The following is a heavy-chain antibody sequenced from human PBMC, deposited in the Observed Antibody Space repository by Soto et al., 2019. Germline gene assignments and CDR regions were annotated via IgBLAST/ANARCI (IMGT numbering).Heavy chain of an antibody. Sequence: SETLSLTCTVSGGSISSYYWSWIRQPPGKGLEWIGYIYYSGSTNYNPSLKSRVTISVDTSKNQFSLKLSSVTAADTAVYYCARADYGDYVDYWGLGTLVTVSS. J-gene: IGHJ4*02. CDR2: IYYSGST. CDR1: GGSISSYY. D-gene: IGHD4-17*01. V-gene: IGHV4-59*01. CDR3: ARADYGDYVDY.